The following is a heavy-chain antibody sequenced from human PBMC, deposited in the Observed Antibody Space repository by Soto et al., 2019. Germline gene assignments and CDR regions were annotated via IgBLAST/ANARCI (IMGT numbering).Heavy chain of an antibody. CDR2: ICRSGST. J-gene: IGHJ6*03. V-gene: IGHV4-4*09. D-gene: IGHD3-16*01. CDR1: GASVRNQY. CDR3: ARTLDYGHMDV. Sequence: PSETLSLTCTVSGASVRNQYWSWIRRPPGGGLEWIGYICRSGSTKYNPSLKSRLTISVDTSKNQFSLKLSSVTAADTAVYYCARTLDYGHMDVWGKGTTVTVSS.